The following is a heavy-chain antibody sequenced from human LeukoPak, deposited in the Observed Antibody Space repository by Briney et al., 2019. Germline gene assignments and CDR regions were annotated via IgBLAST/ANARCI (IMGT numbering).Heavy chain of an antibody. CDR2: IRYDGSNK. Sequence: GGSLRLSCAASVFTSSSYDMHWVRQAPGKGLEWVAFIRYDGSNKYYADSVKGRFTISRDNSKNTLYLQMNSLRAGDTAVYYCANIGWLQFTSDYWGQGTLVTVSS. J-gene: IGHJ4*02. D-gene: IGHD5-24*01. CDR1: VFTSSSYD. V-gene: IGHV3-30*02. CDR3: ANIGWLQFTSDY.